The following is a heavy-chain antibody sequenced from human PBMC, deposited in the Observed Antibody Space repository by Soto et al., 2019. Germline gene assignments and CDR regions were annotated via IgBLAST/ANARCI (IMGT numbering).Heavy chain of an antibody. V-gene: IGHV4-34*01. CDR1: GGSFSGYY. CDR3: ARDGEAGTGYYYYGMDV. Sequence: SETLSLTCAVYGGSFSGYYWSWIRQPPGKGLEWIGEISHSGSTNYNPSLKSRVTISVDTSKNQFSLKLSSVTAADTAVYYCARDGEAGTGYYYYGMDVWGQGTTVTVSS. D-gene: IGHD6-19*01. J-gene: IGHJ6*02. CDR2: ISHSGST.